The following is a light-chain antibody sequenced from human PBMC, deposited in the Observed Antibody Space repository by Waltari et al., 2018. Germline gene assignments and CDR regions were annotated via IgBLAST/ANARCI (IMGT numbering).Light chain of an antibody. V-gene: IGLV2-23*02. Sequence: QSALTQPASVSGSPGQSITISCTGTSSDVENYNFVSWYQQYPGKPPKLLIYEVSKWPSGVSNRFAGAKSDNTASLMISGLQSEDEADYYCCSSLNSATGEFGGGTKVTVL. CDR2: EVS. J-gene: IGLJ2*01. CDR3: CSSLNSATGE. CDR1: SSDVENYNF.